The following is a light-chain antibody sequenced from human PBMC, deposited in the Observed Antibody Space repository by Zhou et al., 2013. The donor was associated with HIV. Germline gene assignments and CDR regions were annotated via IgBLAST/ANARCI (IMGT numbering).Light chain of an antibody. J-gene: IGKJ5*01. CDR2: ATS. CDR1: QDINNY. Sequence: AFRLTQSPSSLSASTGDKVNITCRATQDINNYLAWYQQKPGKAPRLLIFATSTVQTGVPSRFSGSGSGTDYTLTISCLQSDDFATYYCQQYYGSPTFGQGTRLEIK. CDR3: QQYYGSPT. V-gene: IGKV1-8*01.